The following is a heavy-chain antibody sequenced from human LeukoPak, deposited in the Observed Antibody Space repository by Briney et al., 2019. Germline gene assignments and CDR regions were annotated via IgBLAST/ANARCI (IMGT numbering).Heavy chain of an antibody. CDR3: ARDSASYYYDSSGYYRPFDY. Sequence: PSETLSLTCSVSVGSVGSGSNYWSWIRQPPRKGLEWIGYIYYSGSTNYNPSLKSRVTISVDTSKNQFSLKLTSVTAADTAVYYCARDSASYYYDSSGYYRPFDYWGQGTLVTVSS. CDR2: IYYSGST. J-gene: IGHJ4*02. V-gene: IGHV4-61*01. CDR1: VGSVGSGSNY. D-gene: IGHD3-22*01.